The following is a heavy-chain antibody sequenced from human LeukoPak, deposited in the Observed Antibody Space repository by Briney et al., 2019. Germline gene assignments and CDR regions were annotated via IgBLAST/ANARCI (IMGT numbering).Heavy chain of an antibody. CDR3: ARTTFYYYGMDV. CDR1: GYTFTSYD. CDR2: MNPNSGNT. J-gene: IGHJ6*02. Sequence: GASVTVSCKASGYTFTSYDSNWVRQATGQGLEWMGWMNPNSGNTGYAQKFQGRVTMTRNTSISTAYMELSSLRSEDTAVYYCARTTFYYYGMDVWGQGTTVTVSS. V-gene: IGHV1-8*01. D-gene: IGHD3-16*01.